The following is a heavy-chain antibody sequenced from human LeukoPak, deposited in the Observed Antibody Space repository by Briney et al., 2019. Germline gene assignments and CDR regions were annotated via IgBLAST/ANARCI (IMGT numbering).Heavy chain of an antibody. V-gene: IGHV1-2*02. Sequence: ASVKVSCKASGYTFTGYYMHWVRQAPGQGLEWMGWINPNSGGTNYAQKFQGRVTMTRDTSISTAYMDLSRLRSDDTAVYYCARDKDYSNYGFDYYYYMDVWGKGTTVTVSS. CDR2: INPNSGGT. CDR3: ARDKDYSNYGFDYYYYMDV. CDR1: GYTFTGYY. D-gene: IGHD4-11*01. J-gene: IGHJ6*03.